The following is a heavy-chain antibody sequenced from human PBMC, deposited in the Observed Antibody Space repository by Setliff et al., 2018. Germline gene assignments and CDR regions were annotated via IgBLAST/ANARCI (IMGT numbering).Heavy chain of an antibody. CDR3: ARSRYYDSSGNNYGLDY. CDR2: ISHNGRV. Sequence: SETLSLTCDIKGGAVSGFYWSWIRQTPGKDLEWIGEISHNGRVSSSPSLKSRVTISVDRAKNHFSLKLTSVTAADTAMYYCARSRYYDSSGNNYGLDYWGQGMLVTVSS. CDR1: GGAVSGFY. V-gene: IGHV4-34*01. D-gene: IGHD3-22*01. J-gene: IGHJ4*02.